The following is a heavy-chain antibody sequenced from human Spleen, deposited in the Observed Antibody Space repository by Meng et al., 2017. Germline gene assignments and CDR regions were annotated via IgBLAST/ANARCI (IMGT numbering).Heavy chain of an antibody. CDR1: GFTFSDYY. Sequence: GGSLRLSCAASGFTFSDYYMSWIRQAPGKGLEWVSYISSSDSTVYYADSVKGRFTISRDNAKNSLYLQMNSMSAEDTAVYYCARDLLNYYASGTYYKSFGDYYYYYGMDVWGQGTTVTVSS. D-gene: IGHD3-10*01. CDR2: ISSSDSTV. J-gene: IGHJ6*02. V-gene: IGHV3-11*01. CDR3: ARDLLNYYASGTYYKSFGDYYYYYGMDV.